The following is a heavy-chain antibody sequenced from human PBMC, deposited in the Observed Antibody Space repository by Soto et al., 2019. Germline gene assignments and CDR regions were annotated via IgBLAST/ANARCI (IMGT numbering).Heavy chain of an antibody. Sequence: VASVKVSCKASGYTFTSYGIGWVRQAPGQGLEWMGWISAYNGNTNYAQKLQGRVTMTTDTSTSTAYMELRSLRSDDTAVYYCARDRFYFSGYLTPLGYWGQGTLVTVSS. V-gene: IGHV1-18*04. D-gene: IGHD5-12*01. J-gene: IGHJ4*02. CDR1: GYTFTSYG. CDR3: ARDRFYFSGYLTPLGY. CDR2: ISAYNGNT.